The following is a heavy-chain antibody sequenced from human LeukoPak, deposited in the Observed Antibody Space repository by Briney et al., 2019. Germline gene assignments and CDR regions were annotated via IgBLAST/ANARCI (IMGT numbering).Heavy chain of an antibody. J-gene: IGHJ4*02. Sequence: GGSLRLSCAASGFTFSSYSMNWVRQAPGKGLEWVSSISSSSSYIYYADSVKGRFTISRDNSKNTLYLQMNSLRAEDTAVYYCARDLCSGGSCYSGSFDYWGQGTLVTVSS. CDR2: ISSSSSYI. D-gene: IGHD2-15*01. V-gene: IGHV3-21*01. CDR1: GFTFSSYS. CDR3: ARDLCSGGSCYSGSFDY.